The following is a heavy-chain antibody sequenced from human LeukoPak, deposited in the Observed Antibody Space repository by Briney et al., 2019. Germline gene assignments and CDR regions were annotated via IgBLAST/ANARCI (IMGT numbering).Heavy chain of an antibody. J-gene: IGHJ4*02. V-gene: IGHV1-2*02. CDR2: INPNSGGT. Sequence: ASVKVSCKASGYTFTGYYMHWVRQAPGQGLEWMGWINPNSGGTNYAQKFQGRVTMTRDTSISTAYMELSRLRSDDTAVYYCARDLSGSYYWSQKYYFDYWGQGTLVTVSS. D-gene: IGHD1-26*01. CDR3: ARDLSGSYYWSQKYYFDY. CDR1: GYTFTGYY.